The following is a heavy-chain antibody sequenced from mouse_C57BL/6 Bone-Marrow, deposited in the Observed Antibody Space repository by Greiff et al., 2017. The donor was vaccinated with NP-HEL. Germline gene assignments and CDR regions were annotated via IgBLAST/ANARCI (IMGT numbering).Heavy chain of an antibody. CDR3: APYGYDGY. V-gene: IGHV1-26*01. CDR2: INPNNGGT. Sequence: EVKLQQSGPELVKPGASVKISCKASGYTFTDYYMNWVKQSHGKSLEWIGDINPNNGGTSYNQKFKGKATLTVDKSSSTAYMELRSLTSEDSAVYYCAPYGYDGYWGQGTTLTVSS. CDR1: GYTFTDYY. D-gene: IGHD2-2*01. J-gene: IGHJ2*01.